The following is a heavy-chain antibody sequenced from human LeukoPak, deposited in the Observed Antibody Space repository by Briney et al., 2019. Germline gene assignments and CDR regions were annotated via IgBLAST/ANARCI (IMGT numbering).Heavy chain of an antibody. J-gene: IGHJ3*02. CDR1: GFKFDDYG. CDR3: ARDREEYCSGGSCQAFDI. D-gene: IGHD2-15*01. CDR2: ISGSGGST. V-gene: IGHV3-20*04. Sequence: GGSLRLSCTASGFKFDDYGMSWVRQAPGKGLEWVSAISGSGGSTYYADSVKGRFTISRDNAKNSLYLQMNSLRAEDTAVYYCARDREEYCSGGSCQAFDIWGQGTMVTVS.